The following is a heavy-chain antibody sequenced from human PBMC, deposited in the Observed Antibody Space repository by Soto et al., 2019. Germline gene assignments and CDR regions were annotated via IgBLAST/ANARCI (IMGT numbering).Heavy chain of an antibody. D-gene: IGHD2-2*01. J-gene: IGHJ4*02. CDR2: ISYDGSNK. CDR3: AKAVGFTSPFDY. Sequence: GGSLRLSCAASGFTFSSYGMHWVRQAPGKGLEWVAVISYDGSNKYYADSVKGRFTISRDNSKNTLYLQMNSLRAEDTAVYYCAKAVGFTSPFDYWGQGTLVTVSS. V-gene: IGHV3-30*18. CDR1: GFTFSSYG.